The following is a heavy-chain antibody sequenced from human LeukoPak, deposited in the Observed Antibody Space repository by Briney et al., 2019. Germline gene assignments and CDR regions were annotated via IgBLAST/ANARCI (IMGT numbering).Heavy chain of an antibody. Sequence: PGGSLRLSCAASGFTFSDYYMSWIRQAPGKGLEWVSYISSSGSTIYYADSVKGRFTISRDNAKNSLYLQMNSLRAEDTAVYYCARAAGSGSYYIHFDYWGQGTLVTVSS. V-gene: IGHV3-11*01. J-gene: IGHJ4*02. D-gene: IGHD3-10*01. CDR3: ARAAGSGSYYIHFDY. CDR2: ISSSGSTI. CDR1: GFTFSDYY.